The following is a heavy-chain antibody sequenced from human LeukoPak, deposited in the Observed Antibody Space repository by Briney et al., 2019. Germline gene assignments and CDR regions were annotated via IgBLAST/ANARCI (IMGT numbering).Heavy chain of an antibody. J-gene: IGHJ4*02. V-gene: IGHV1-2*02. D-gene: IGHD3-10*01. CDR3: ARDFRVPRSRGGMSIIFGY. CDR1: GYTFTGYY. Sequence: ASVKVSCKASGYTFTGYYLHWVRQAPGQGLEWMGWVNPNSGSTYYAQKFQGRVTMTRDTSISTAYMELSRLRSDGTAVYYCARDFRVPRSRGGMSIIFGYWGEGTLGTASS. CDR2: VNPNSGST.